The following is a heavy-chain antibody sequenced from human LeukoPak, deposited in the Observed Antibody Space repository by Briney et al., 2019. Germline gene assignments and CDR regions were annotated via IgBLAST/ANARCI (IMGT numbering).Heavy chain of an antibody. D-gene: IGHD1-1*01. Sequence: GGSLRLSCAASGFTLSSYSMNWVRQAPGKGLEWVSSISSSSSYIYYADSVKGRFTISRDNAKNSLYLQMNSLRAEDTAVYYCARDSPRFNWNDEGYYYYMDVWGKGTTVTVSS. CDR3: ARDSPRFNWNDEGYYYYMDV. CDR2: ISSSSSYI. CDR1: GFTLSSYS. V-gene: IGHV3-21*01. J-gene: IGHJ6*03.